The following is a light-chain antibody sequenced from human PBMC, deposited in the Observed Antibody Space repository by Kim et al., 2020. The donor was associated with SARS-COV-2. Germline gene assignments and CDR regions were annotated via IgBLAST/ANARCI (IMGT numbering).Light chain of an antibody. CDR2: DAS. Sequence: LSPGERATLSGRASQSVRSDLAWYQQKPGQAPRLLMYDASTRATGIPARFSGSGSGTDFTLTISTLEPEDSAAYYCQQRITWPIAFGQGTRLEIK. J-gene: IGKJ5*01. CDR1: QSVRSD. CDR3: QQRITWPIA. V-gene: IGKV3-11*01.